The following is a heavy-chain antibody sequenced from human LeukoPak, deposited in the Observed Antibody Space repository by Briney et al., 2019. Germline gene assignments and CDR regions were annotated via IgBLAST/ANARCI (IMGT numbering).Heavy chain of an antibody. V-gene: IGHV4-4*07. CDR2: MYFTGST. CDR1: GGSINTLY. D-gene: IGHD1-7*01. CDR3: ATDRDWDLGFDL. J-gene: IGHJ4*02. Sequence: SETLSLTCTASGGSINTLYWNWIRQPAGKGLEWIGRMYFTGSTNYNPSLRSRVTMSVDTSKMQFSLRLTSVTAADTAVYYCATDRDWDLGFDLWGQGTMVTVS.